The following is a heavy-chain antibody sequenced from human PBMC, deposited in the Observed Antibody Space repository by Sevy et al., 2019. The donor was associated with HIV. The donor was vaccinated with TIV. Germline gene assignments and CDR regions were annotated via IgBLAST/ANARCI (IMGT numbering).Heavy chain of an antibody. CDR2: ISASGDHT. CDR1: AFTFSSQA. J-gene: IGHJ4*02. CDR3: AIEGTHRRRDY. Sequence: GGSLRLSCAASAFTFSSQAMSWVRQSPGKGQKWVSIISASGDHTYYADSVKGRFTISRDNSKNTLYLQMNGLRAEDTAVYYCAIEGTHRRRDYGGRGTLVTVSS. V-gene: IGHV3-23*01.